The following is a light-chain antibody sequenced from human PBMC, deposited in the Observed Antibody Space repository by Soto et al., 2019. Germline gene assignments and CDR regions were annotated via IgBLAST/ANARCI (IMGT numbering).Light chain of an antibody. J-gene: IGKJ5*01. V-gene: IGKV1-39*01. CDR2: TAS. CDR1: QSISNF. Sequence: DITPTQSPTSLSASVGDRVTITCRASQSISNFLNWYQQTPGRAPKLLISTASTLQTGVPSRFDGSGSGTDFTLTISSLQPEDFATYYCQQLNIFPITFGQGTRLEIK. CDR3: QQLNIFPIT.